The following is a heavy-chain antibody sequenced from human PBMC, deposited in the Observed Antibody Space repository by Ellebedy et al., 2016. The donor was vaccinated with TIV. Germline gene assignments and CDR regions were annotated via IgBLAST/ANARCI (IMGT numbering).Heavy chain of an antibody. CDR3: ARLGYDSSGTTT. CDR1: GYTFTRFY. D-gene: IGHD3-22*01. V-gene: IGHV1-46*01. CDR2: INPNYGST. Sequence: AASVKVSCKASGYTFTRFYMHWVRQAPGQGLEWMGIINPNYGSTAYAQKFQGRVTMTRDTSTSTVYMELISLRSEDTAVYYCARLGYDSSGTTTWGQGTLVSVSS. J-gene: IGHJ4*02.